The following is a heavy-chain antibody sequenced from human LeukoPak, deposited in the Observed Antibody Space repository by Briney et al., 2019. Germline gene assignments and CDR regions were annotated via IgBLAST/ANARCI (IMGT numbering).Heavy chain of an antibody. CDR1: GYTFTNYG. J-gene: IGHJ5*02. CDR2: ISTYNGNS. Sequence: ASVKVSCKASGYTFTNYGVSWVRQAPGPGLEWMGWISTYNGNSNYAQKLQDRVTMTTDTSTSTAYMELRSLRSDDTAVYYCARVAPIGTPWFDPWGQGTLVTVSS. CDR3: ARVAPIGTPWFDP. D-gene: IGHD2-15*01. V-gene: IGHV1-18*01.